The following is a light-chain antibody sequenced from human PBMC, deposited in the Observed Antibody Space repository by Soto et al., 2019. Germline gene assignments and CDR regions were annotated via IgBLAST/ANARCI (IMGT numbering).Light chain of an antibody. CDR2: DAS. CDR1: QTVRNNY. V-gene: IGKV3-20*01. CDR3: QQLSSYTLT. J-gene: IGKJ4*01. Sequence: EFVLTQSPGTLSLSPGERATLSCRASQTVRNNYLAWYQQKPGQAPRLLMYDASSRATGIPDRFSGGGSGTDFTLTISRLENEDFAVYDGQQLSSYTLTFGGGTKVDIK.